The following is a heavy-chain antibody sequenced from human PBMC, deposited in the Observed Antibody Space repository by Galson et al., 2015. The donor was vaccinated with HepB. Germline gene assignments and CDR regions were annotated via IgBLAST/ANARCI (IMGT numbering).Heavy chain of an antibody. V-gene: IGHV2-70*01. J-gene: IGHJ4*02. CDR3: ARTQTSVTTSYYFDN. CDR2: IDWEDDK. Sequence: PALVKPTQTVTLTCTFSGFSLNTRGMCVSWIRQPPGKALEWLALIDWEDDKYYSTSLKTRLTISKDTSKNQVVLTVANTDPVDTATYYCARTQTSVTTSYYFDNWGQGTLVTVSS. D-gene: IGHD4-17*01. CDR1: GFSLNTRGMC.